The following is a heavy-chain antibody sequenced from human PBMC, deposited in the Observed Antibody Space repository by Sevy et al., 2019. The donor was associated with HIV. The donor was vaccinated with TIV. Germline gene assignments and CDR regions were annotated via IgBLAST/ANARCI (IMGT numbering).Heavy chain of an antibody. J-gene: IGHJ6*02. Sequence: GGSLRLSCTASGFTFSSAWMSWVRQAPGKGLEWVGRIKSEFDGGAIDYAAPVKGRFSISREDSKNTVYLQMNSLKTEDTAVYYCITDPAYRGYDEEVINYYFYGMDIWGQGTTVTVSS. V-gene: IGHV3-15*01. CDR2: IKSEFDGGAI. CDR3: ITDPAYRGYDEEVINYYFYGMDI. CDR1: GFTFSSAW. D-gene: IGHD5-12*01.